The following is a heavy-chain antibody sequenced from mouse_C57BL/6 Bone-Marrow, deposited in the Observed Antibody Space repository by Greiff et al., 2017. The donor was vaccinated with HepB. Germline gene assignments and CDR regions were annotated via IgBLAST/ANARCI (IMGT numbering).Heavy chain of an antibody. J-gene: IGHJ2*01. CDR3: ARGVITTVVALYYFDY. CDR2: IDPSDSYT. D-gene: IGHD1-1*01. Sequence: QVQLQQPGAELVMPGASVKLSCKASGYTFTSYWMHWVKQRPGQGLEWIGEIDPSDSYTNYNQKFKGKSTLTVDKSSSKAYMQLSSLTSEDSAVYYCARGVITTVVALYYFDYWGQGTTLTVSS. CDR1: GYTFTSYW. V-gene: IGHV1-69*01.